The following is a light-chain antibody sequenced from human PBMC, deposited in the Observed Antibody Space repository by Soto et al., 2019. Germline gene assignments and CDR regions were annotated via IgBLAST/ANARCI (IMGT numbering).Light chain of an antibody. CDR3: QTWDSDTGILV. Sequence: QAVVTQSPSASASLGASVKLTCTLSSGHSRYAIAWHQQQSEKGPRYLMKLNSDGSHSKGDGIPDRFSGSSSGSERYLTISSLQSEDEADYYCQTWDSDTGILVFGGGTKLTVL. CDR1: SGHSRYA. V-gene: IGLV4-69*01. CDR2: LNSDGSH. J-gene: IGLJ3*02.